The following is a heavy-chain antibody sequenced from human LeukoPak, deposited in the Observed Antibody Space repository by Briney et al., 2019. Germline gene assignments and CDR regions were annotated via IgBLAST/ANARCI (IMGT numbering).Heavy chain of an antibody. V-gene: IGHV1-24*01. J-gene: IGHJ6*03. D-gene: IGHD5-18*01. CDR2: FDPEDGET. Sequence: ASVKVSCKVSGYTLTELSMHWVRQAPGKGLEWMGGFDPEDGETIYAQKFQGRVTMTEDTSTDTAYMELSSLRAEDTAVYYCARGGDTAMVGIPGYYYYYMDVWGKGTTVTVSS. CDR3: ARGGDTAMVGIPGYYYYYMDV. CDR1: GYTLTELS.